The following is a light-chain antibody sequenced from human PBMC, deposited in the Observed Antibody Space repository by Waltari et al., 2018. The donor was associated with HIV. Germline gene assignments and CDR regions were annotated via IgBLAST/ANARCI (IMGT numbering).Light chain of an antibody. J-gene: IGKJ1*01. CDR1: QSISSY. V-gene: IGKV1-39*01. Sequence: DIQMTQSPSSLSASVGDRVTITCRASQSISSYLHWYQQRPGKAPKLLSYAASSLQSGVPSRFSGSGSGTDFTLTISSLQPEDSATYYCQQSYNNPWTFGQGTKVEIK. CDR2: AAS. CDR3: QQSYNNPWT.